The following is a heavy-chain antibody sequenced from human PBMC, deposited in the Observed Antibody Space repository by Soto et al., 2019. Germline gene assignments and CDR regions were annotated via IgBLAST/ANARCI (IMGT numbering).Heavy chain of an antibody. J-gene: IGHJ4*02. V-gene: IGHV4-31*03. CDR2: IYYSGST. CDR1: GGSISSGGYY. D-gene: IGHD3-3*01. CDR3: ARGTYYDFWSGYFARYTTPYFDY. Sequence: SSETLSLTCTVSGGSISSGGYYWSWIRQHPGKGLEWIGYIYYSGSTYYNPSLKSRVTISVDTSKNQFSLKLSSVTAADTAVYYCARGTYYDFWSGYFARYTTPYFDYWGQGTLVTVSS.